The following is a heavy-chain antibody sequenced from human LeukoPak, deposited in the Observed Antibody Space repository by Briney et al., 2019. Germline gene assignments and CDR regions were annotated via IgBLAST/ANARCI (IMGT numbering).Heavy chain of an antibody. J-gene: IGHJ5*02. D-gene: IGHD3-10*01. V-gene: IGHV4-4*02. CDR3: ARGGYYGSGNDFRFDP. Sequence: SETLSLTCAVSGGSISSSNRWSWVRQPPGQGLEWIGEIYHSGSTNYNPSLKSRVTISVDKSKNQFSLKLSSVTAADTAVYYCARGGYYGSGNDFRFDPWGQGTLVTVSS. CDR1: GGSISSSNR. CDR2: IYHSGST.